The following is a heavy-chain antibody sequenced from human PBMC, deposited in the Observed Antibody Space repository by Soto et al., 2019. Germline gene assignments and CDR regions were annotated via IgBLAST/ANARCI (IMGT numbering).Heavy chain of an antibody. Sequence: GGSLRLSCVGSGFTFRSYGMHWVRQAPGKGLEWVAVISYDGGTKYYADSVKGRFTISRDNSKNTLFLQMSSLRAEDTAVYYCASVATALEYYGMDVWGQGSTVTVSS. CDR1: GFTFRSYG. CDR3: ASVATALEYYGMDV. J-gene: IGHJ6*02. V-gene: IGHV3-30*03. CDR2: ISYDGGTK. D-gene: IGHD5-18*01.